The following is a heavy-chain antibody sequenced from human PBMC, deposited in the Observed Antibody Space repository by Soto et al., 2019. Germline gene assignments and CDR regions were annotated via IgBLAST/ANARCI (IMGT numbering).Heavy chain of an antibody. J-gene: IGHJ3*01. CDR2: IHSDGSST. CDR3: ASGDLVAFDL. D-gene: IGHD7-27*01. Sequence: EVQLVESGGGLVRPGGSLRLSCAASGFTFSYYWMHWVRQAPGKGLVWVSRIHSDGSSTTYADFVKGRFIISRDNARNTVDLQMNSVRVKDTAVYYCASGDLVAFDLWGQGTVVTVSS. V-gene: IGHV3-74*02. CDR1: GFTFSYYW.